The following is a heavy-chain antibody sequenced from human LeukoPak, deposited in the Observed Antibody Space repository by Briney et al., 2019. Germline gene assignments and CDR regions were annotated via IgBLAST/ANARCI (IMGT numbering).Heavy chain of an antibody. J-gene: IGHJ4*02. CDR2: MYYSGSN. D-gene: IGHD2-21*01. CDR1: GGSISSSSYY. CDR3: ARHLPVSFYSVAAAIDY. V-gene: IGHV4-39*01. Sequence: SETLSLTCTVSGGSISSSSYYWGWIRQPPGKGLEWIVNMYYSGSNYYNPSLKSRVTISVDTSKSQFSLKLSSVTAADTAVYYCARHLPVSFYSVAAAIDYWGQGILVTVSS.